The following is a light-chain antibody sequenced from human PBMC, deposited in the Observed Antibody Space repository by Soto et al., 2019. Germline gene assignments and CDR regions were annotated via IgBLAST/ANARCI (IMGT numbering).Light chain of an antibody. V-gene: IGLV7-46*01. CDR3: LLSYNAARV. CDR2: XXX. J-gene: IGLJ2*01. Sequence: QAVVTQEPSLTVSPGGTVTLTCGSSTGAVTSNHHPYWFQQKAGQAPRTLXXXXXXXXXXXXXXXSGSLLGDKAALTLSGXXXXXXXXYYCLLSYNAARVFGGGTKVTVL. CDR1: TGAVTSNHH.